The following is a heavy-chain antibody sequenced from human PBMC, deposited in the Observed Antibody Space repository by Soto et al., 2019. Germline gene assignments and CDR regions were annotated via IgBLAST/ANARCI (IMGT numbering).Heavy chain of an antibody. J-gene: IGHJ6*02. V-gene: IGHV7-4-1*01. CDR1: GYTFTSYA. CDR2: INTNIGNP. CDR3: ARDLIYCSGGSCYWAGMDV. Sequence: ASVKVSCKASGYTFTSYAMNWARQAPGQGLDWMGWINTNIGNPTYSLGFTGRFVFFLDTSVSTSYLQICSLNAEDTAVYYCARDLIYCSGGSCYWAGMDVWGQGTTVTVS. D-gene: IGHD2-15*01.